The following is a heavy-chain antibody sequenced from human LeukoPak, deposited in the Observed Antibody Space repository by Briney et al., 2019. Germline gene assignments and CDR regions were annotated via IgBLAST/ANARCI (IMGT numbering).Heavy chain of an antibody. Sequence: GASVKVSCKVSGYTLTELSMHWVRQAPGKGLEWMGGFDPEDGETIYAQKFQGRVTMTEDTSTDTAYKELSSLRSEDTAVYYCATAYDSSGYYYLYFQHWGQGTLVTVSS. CDR3: ATAYDSSGYYYLYFQH. V-gene: IGHV1-24*01. J-gene: IGHJ1*01. D-gene: IGHD3-22*01. CDR1: GYTLTELS. CDR2: FDPEDGET.